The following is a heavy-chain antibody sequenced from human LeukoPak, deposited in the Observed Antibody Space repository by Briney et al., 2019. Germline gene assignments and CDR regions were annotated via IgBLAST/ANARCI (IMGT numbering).Heavy chain of an antibody. Sequence: SETLSLTCTVSGGSLSSYFWSWIRQPPRKGLEWIGYIYFTGSTNDKPALERQITILVDASKNHFSLRRTSVTAADTAVYYCARGGWSLDYWGQGSLVTVS. CDR1: GGSLSSYF. V-gene: IGHV4-59*01. J-gene: IGHJ4*02. CDR3: ARGGWSLDY. CDR2: IYFTGST. D-gene: IGHD6-19*01.